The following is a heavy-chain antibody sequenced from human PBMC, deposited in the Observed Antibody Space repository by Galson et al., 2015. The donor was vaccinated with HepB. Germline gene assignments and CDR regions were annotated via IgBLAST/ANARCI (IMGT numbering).Heavy chain of an antibody. D-gene: IGHD2-2*01. CDR1: GFTFSSYG. CDR3: ATTGPAMISDEGGAFDI. CDR2: ISYDGSNK. Sequence: SLRLSCAASGFTFSSYGMHWVRQAPGKGLVWVAVISYDGSNKYYADSVKGRFIISRDNSKNTLYLQMNSLRAEDTAVYYCATTGPAMISDEGGAFDIWGQGTMVTVSS. J-gene: IGHJ3*02. V-gene: IGHV3-30*03.